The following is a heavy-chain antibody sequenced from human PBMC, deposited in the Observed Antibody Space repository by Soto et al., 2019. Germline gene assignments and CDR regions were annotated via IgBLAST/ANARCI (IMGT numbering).Heavy chain of an antibody. V-gene: IGHV4-59*01. CDR3: ARGPGWSDEHFQD. D-gene: IGHD3-3*01. CDR1: GGSISSYY. CDR2: IYHSGST. Sequence: SETLSLTCTVSGGSISSYYWNWIRQPPGKGLEWIGYIYHSGSTNYNPSLKSRVTMSVDTSKNQFSLKLNSVTAADTAVYYCARGPGWSDEHFQDWGQGTMVTVSS. J-gene: IGHJ1*01.